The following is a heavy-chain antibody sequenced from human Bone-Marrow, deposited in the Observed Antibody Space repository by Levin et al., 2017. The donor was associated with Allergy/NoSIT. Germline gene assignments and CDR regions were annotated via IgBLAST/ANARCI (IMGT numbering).Heavy chain of an antibody. V-gene: IGHV3-66*02. Sequence: LSGGSLRLSCAASGFTVSGNYMSWVRQAPGKGLEWVSVIYSGGDTFYADSVKDRFTISRDNSKNTLYLQMSSLRTADTAVYYCARNHGWDGAGYFDYWGQGSLATVSS. CDR2: IYSGGDT. CDR1: GFTVSGNY. D-gene: IGHD6-19*01. CDR3: ARNHGWDGAGYFDY. J-gene: IGHJ4*02.